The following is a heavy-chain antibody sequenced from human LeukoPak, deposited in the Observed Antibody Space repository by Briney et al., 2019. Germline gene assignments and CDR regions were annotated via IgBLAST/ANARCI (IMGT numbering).Heavy chain of an antibody. J-gene: IGHJ3*02. CDR2: INPNSGGT. V-gene: IGHV1-2*02. CDR3: ARPLRWSKGGAAFDI. CDR1: GYTFTVYY. Sequence: ASVKVSCKASGYTFTVYYMHWVRQAPGQGLEWMGWINPNSGGTNYAQKFQGRVTMTRDTSISTAYMELSSLRSDDTAVYYCARPLRWSKGGAAFDIWGQGTMVTVSS. D-gene: IGHD4-23*01.